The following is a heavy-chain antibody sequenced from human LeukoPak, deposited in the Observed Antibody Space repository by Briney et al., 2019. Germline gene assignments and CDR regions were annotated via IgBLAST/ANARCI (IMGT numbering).Heavy chain of an antibody. J-gene: IGHJ5*02. CDR1: GFTFSSYS. D-gene: IGHD1-26*01. CDR3: ARDLTEWELPTTWYWFDP. Sequence: PGGSLRLSCAASGFTFSSYSMNWVRQAPGKGLEWVSSISSSSSYIYYADSVKGRFTISRDNAKNSLYLQMNSLRAEDTAVYYCARDLTEWELPTTWYWFDPWGQGTLVTVSS. CDR2: ISSSSSYI. V-gene: IGHV3-21*01.